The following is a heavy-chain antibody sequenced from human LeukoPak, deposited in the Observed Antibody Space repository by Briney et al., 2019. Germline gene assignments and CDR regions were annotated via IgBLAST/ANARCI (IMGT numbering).Heavy chain of an antibody. V-gene: IGHV4-59*01. CDR2: IYYSGST. Sequence: SETLSLTCTVSGGSISSYYWSWIRQPPGKGLEWIGYIYYSGSTNYNPSLKSRVTISVDTSKNQFSLKLSSVTAADTAVYYCAGPGETGTTSDYWGQGTLATVSS. CDR3: AGPGETGTTSDY. CDR1: GGSISSYY. D-gene: IGHD1-1*01. J-gene: IGHJ4*02.